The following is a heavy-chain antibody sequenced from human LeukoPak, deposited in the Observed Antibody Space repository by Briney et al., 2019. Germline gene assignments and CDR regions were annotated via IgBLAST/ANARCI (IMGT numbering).Heavy chain of an antibody. CDR1: GFTFSSYA. CDR2: ISYDGSNK. D-gene: IGHD6-19*01. CDR3: ARGGWVVLEQWLVLYH. Sequence: GRSLRLSCAPSGFTFSSYAMHWVRQAPGKGLEWVAVISYDGSNKYYADSVKGRSTISRDNSKNTLYLQMNSLRPEDTAVYYCARGGWVVLEQWLVLYHWGQGTLVTVSS. J-gene: IGHJ5*02. V-gene: IGHV3-30-3*01.